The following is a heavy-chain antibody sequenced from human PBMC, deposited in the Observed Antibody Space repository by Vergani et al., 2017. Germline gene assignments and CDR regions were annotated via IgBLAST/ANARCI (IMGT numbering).Heavy chain of an antibody. CDR3: ARDHSYCSGTSCYIYFYYYYMDV. V-gene: IGHV3-7*01. CDR2: IKQDGSEK. Sequence: EVQLVESGGGLVQPGGSLRLSCAASGFTFSSYWMSWVRQAPGKGLEWVANIKQDGSEKYYVDSVKGRFTISRDNAKNSLYLQMNSLRAEDTAVYYCARDHSYCSGTSCYIYFYYYYMDVWGKGTTVTVSS. D-gene: IGHD2-2*01. J-gene: IGHJ6*03. CDR1: GFTFSSYW.